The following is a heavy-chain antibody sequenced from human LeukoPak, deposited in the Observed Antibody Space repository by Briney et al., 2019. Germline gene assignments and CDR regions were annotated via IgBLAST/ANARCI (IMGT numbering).Heavy chain of an antibody. CDR3: ARIGDQDDWEVPFDY. D-gene: IGHD3-9*01. Sequence: GGSLRLSCAASGFTFSSYGMHWVRQAPGKGLEWVAVISYDGSNKYYADSVKGRFTISRDNSKNTVYLRMTSLRGEDTAVYYCARIGDQDDWEVPFDYWGQGTLVAVSS. J-gene: IGHJ4*02. CDR1: GFTFSSYG. V-gene: IGHV3-30*03. CDR2: ISYDGSNK.